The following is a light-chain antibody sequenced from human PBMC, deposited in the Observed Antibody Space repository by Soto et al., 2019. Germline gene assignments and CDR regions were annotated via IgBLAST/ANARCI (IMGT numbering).Light chain of an antibody. Sequence: EIVMTQSPATLSVSPGEGATLSCRASHGIGTALAWYQQKPGQTPRLLMYGASIRATGVPARFSGSASGTEFTLTITSLQSEDFAVYNCQHYSDWPPTFGGGSK. CDR2: GAS. J-gene: IGKJ4*01. CDR3: QHYSDWPPT. V-gene: IGKV3-15*01. CDR1: HGIGTA.